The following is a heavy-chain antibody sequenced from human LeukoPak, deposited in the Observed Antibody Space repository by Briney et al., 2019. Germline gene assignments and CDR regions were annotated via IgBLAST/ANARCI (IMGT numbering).Heavy chain of an antibody. D-gene: IGHD4-17*01. CDR1: GFTVSTYR. CDR2: INPTDDTT. CDR3: ARRVPYTVATDY. V-gene: IGHV3-23*01. J-gene: IGHJ4*02. Sequence: GVSLRLSCAASGFTVSTYRMSWVRQAPGKGLQWVSAINPTDDTTYYADSVKGRFTISRDDSKNTLYLQMNSLRAEDTAVYYCARRVPYTVATDYWGQGTLVTVFS.